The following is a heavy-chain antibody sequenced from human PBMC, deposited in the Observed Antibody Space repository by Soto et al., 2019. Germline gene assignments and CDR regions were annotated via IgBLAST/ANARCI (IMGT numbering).Heavy chain of an antibody. CDR1: GGSISRGGYY. J-gene: IGHJ5*02. CDR2: IYYSGST. Sequence: SETLSLTCTVSGGSISRGGYYWSWIRQHPGKGLEWIGYIYYSGSTYYNPSLKSRVTISVDTSKNQFSLKLSSVTAADTAVYYCARDIDSDYEGTWCDLWGQGTLVTVSS. D-gene: IGHD5-12*01. V-gene: IGHV4-31*03. CDR3: ARDIDSDYEGTWCDL.